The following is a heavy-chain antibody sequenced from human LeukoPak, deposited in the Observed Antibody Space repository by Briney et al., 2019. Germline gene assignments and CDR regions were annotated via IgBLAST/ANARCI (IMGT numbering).Heavy chain of an antibody. CDR2: TYYRSRWGN. CDR1: GDSVSNNIAT. CDR3: ARGRTGTFDY. Sequence: SQTLSLTCAISGDSVSNNIATWNWVRQSPSRGLEWLGRTYYRSRWGNDYAISVKGRITINPDTSRNQFSLQLNSVAPEDTAVYYCARGRTGTFDYWGQGTLVTVSS. D-gene: IGHD1-7*01. J-gene: IGHJ4*02. V-gene: IGHV6-1*01.